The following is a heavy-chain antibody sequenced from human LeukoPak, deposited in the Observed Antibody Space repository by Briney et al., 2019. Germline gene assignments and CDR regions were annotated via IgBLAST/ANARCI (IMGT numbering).Heavy chain of an antibody. CDR1: GGSISIYY. V-gene: IGHV4-59*01. J-gene: IGHJ5*02. Sequence: SETLSLTCTVSGGSISIYYWSWIRQPPGKGLEWIGYIYYSGSTNYNPSLKSRVTISVDTSKNQFSLKLSSVTAADTAVYYCASDAGYCSGGSCYSGWFDPWGQGTLVTVSS. D-gene: IGHD2-15*01. CDR2: IYYSGST. CDR3: ASDAGYCSGGSCYSGWFDP.